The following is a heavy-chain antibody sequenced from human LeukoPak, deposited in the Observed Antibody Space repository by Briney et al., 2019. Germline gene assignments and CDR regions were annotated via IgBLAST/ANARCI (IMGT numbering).Heavy chain of an antibody. J-gene: IGHJ4*02. V-gene: IGHV6-1*01. CDR3: ARGHWKYGNEY. D-gene: IGHD1-7*01. Sequence: SQTLSLTCAISGDSVSNNNVSWNWIRQSPSRGLEWPGRTYFQSKWYNDYAISLKSRITVNPDTSKNQFSLQLNSVAPEDTAVYYCARGHWKYGNEYWGQGSLVTVSS. CDR1: GDSVSNNNVS. CDR2: TYFQSKWYN.